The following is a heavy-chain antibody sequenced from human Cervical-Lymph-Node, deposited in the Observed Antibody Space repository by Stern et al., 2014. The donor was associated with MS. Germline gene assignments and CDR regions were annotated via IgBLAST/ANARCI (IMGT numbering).Heavy chain of an antibody. J-gene: IGHJ5*02. CDR3: ARDHVVVVAALPTGWLDP. CDR1: GYTFTSYA. V-gene: IGHV1-3*04. D-gene: IGHD2-15*01. Sequence: QDQLVQSGAEVKKPGASVKVSCKASGYTFTSYAMHWVRQAPGQRLEWMGWINTGNGNTKYSQKFQGRVTFTRDTSATIAYMELSSLTSEDTAVYYCARDHVVVVAALPTGWLDPWGQGTLVTVSS. CDR2: INTGNGNT.